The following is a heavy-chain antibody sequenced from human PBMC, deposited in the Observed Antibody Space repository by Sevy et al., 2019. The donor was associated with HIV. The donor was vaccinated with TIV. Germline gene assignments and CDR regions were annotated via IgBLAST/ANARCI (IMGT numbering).Heavy chain of an antibody. CDR2: IYYSGST. V-gene: IGHV4-31*03. CDR1: GGSISSGGYY. Sequence: SETLSLTCTVSGGSISSGGYYWSWIRQHPGKGLEWIGYIYYSGSTYYNPSLKSRVTISVDPSKNQFSLKLSSVTAADTAVYYCARVLRLLGAFDIWGQGTMVTVSS. D-gene: IGHD1-26*01. J-gene: IGHJ3*02. CDR3: ARVLRLLGAFDI.